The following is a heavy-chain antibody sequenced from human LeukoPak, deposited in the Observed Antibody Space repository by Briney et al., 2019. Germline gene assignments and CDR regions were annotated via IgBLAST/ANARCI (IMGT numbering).Heavy chain of an antibody. Sequence: GSLRLSCAASGFTFSSYAMSWVRQAPGKGLEWIGSIYYSGSTYYNPSLKSRVTISVDTSKNQFSLKLSSVTAADTAVYYCARQGSGWYRLNWFDPWGQGTLVTVSS. J-gene: IGHJ5*02. CDR1: GFTFSSYA. D-gene: IGHD6-19*01. CDR2: IYYSGST. CDR3: ARQGSGWYRLNWFDP. V-gene: IGHV4-39*01.